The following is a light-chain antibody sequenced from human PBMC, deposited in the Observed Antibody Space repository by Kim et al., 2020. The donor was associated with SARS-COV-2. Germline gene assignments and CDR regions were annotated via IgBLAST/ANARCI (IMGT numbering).Light chain of an antibody. CDR2: GNS. Sequence: QSVLTQPPSVSGAPGQRVTISCTGSSSNIGADNDVHWYQQLPGTAPKLLIYGNSHRPSGVPDRFSGSKSGTSASLAITGLQAEDEADYYCQSYDSNLSGSLFGGGTQLTVL. CDR1: SSNIGADND. V-gene: IGLV1-40*01. J-gene: IGLJ2*01. CDR3: QSYDSNLSGSL.